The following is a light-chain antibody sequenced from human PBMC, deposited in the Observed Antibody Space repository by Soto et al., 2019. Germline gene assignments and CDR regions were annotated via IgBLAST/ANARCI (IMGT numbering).Light chain of an antibody. J-gene: IGKJ1*01. CDR3: QQYSSTFWT. CDR2: GAS. V-gene: IGKV3-20*01. CDR1: QSISSSY. Sequence: EIVLTQSPGTPSLSPGERATLSCRASQSISSSYLAWYQQKPGQAPRLLVYGASSRATGISDRFSGSGSGTDFTLTISRLEPEDFALYYCQQYSSTFWTFGQGTKVDIK.